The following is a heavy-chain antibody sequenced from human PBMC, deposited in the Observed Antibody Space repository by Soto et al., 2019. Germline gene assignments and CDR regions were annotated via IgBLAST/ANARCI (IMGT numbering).Heavy chain of an antibody. J-gene: IGHJ5*02. Sequence: ASVKVSCEASGYTFTSYGISWVRQAPGQGLEWMGWISAYNGNTNYAQKLQGRVTMTTDTSTSTAYMELRSLRSDDTAVYYCARSLLRFLTPFMFDPWGQGTLVTVSS. CDR3: ARSLLRFLTPFMFDP. V-gene: IGHV1-18*01. D-gene: IGHD3-3*01. CDR2: ISAYNGNT. CDR1: GYTFTSYG.